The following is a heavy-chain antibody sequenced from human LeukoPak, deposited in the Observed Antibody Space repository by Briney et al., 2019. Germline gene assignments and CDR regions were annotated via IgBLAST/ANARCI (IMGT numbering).Heavy chain of an antibody. Sequence: SETLPLTCTVSGGSISSYYWSWLRQPPGKGLEWIGYIYYSGSTNYNPSLKSRVTISVDTSKNQFSLKLSSVTAADTAVYYCARGSGWLDWGQGTLVTVSS. CDR1: GGSISSYY. CDR3: ARGSGWLD. D-gene: IGHD6-19*01. CDR2: IYYSGST. J-gene: IGHJ4*02. V-gene: IGHV4-59*01.